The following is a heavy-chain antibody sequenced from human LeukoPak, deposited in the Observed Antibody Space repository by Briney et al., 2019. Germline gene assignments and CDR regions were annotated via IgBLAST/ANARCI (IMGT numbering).Heavy chain of an antibody. J-gene: IGHJ4*02. CDR1: GFTFSSYS. D-gene: IGHD3-22*01. CDR3: ARAPLGNYYDSSGYYYDQFDY. Sequence: GGSLRLSCAASGFTFSSYSMNWVRQAPGKGLEWVSSISSSSSYIYYADSVKGRFTISRDNAKNSLYLQMNSLRAEDTAVYYCARAPLGNYYDSSGYYYDQFDYWGQGTLVTVSS. CDR2: ISSSSSYI. V-gene: IGHV3-21*01.